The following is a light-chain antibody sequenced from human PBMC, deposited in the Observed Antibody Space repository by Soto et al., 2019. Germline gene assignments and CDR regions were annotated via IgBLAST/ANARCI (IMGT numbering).Light chain of an antibody. V-gene: IGKV1-39*01. CDR3: QQSYSTPFT. CDR1: QSISSY. J-gene: IGKJ3*01. CDR2: AAS. Sequence: DLPMTQSPSSLSASVGDRVTITCRASQSISSYLNWYQQQPGKAPKLLIYAASSLQSGVPSRFSGSGSGTDFTLTISSLQPEDFATYYCQQSYSTPFTFGPGTKVDIK.